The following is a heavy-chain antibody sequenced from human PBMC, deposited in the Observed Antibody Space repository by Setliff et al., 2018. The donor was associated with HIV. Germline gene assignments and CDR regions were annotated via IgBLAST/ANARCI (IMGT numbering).Heavy chain of an antibody. CDR1: DGSISSSSYY. D-gene: IGHD3-3*01. Sequence: SETLSLTCNVSDGSISSSSYYWAWIRQPPGKGLEWIGTIYYSGNTYYRPSLKSRVTVSIETSKNQFSLRLNSVTAADTAVYYCARQSGYTRGWDIFGLVAGSFDIWGQGTMVTVSS. J-gene: IGHJ3*02. CDR2: IYYSGNT. V-gene: IGHV4-39*01. CDR3: ARQSGYTRGWDIFGLVAGSFDI.